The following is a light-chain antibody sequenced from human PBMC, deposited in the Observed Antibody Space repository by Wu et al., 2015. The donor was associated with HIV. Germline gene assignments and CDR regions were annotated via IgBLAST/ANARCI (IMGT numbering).Light chain of an antibody. V-gene: IGKV1-39*01. CDR2: AAS. CDR1: QSIGSY. Sequence: DIQMTQSPSSLSASVGDRVTITCRASQSIGSYLNWYQQQPGKAPRLLIYAASTLQSGVPARFSGSGSGTDFTLTVSSLQPEDFATYYCQQSHTPPRTFGQGTKVEMK. J-gene: IGKJ1*01. CDR3: QQSHTPPRT.